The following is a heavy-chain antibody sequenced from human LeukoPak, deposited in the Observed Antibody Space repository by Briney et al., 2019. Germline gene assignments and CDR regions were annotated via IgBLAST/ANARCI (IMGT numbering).Heavy chain of an antibody. CDR1: GYTFTSYG. J-gene: IGHJ4*02. V-gene: IGHV1-18*01. CDR2: ISAYNGNT. CDR3: ARSAITIFGVVITPFDY. D-gene: IGHD3-3*01. Sequence: ASVKVSCKASGYTFTSYGISWVRQAPGQGLEWMGWISAYNGNTHYAQKLQGRVTMTTDTSTSTAYMELRSLRSDDTAVYYCARSAITIFGVVITPFDYWGQGTLVTVSS.